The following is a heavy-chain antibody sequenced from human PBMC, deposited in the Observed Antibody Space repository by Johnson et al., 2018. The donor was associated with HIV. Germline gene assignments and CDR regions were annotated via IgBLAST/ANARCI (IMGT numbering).Heavy chain of an antibody. CDR3: AKDASSGWAGAFDI. CDR1: GFMFDEYT. V-gene: IGHV3-43*01. CDR2: ISWDGGST. Sequence: VQLVESGGVVVQPGRSLRLSCAASGFMFDEYTMHWVRQAPGKGLEWVSLISWDGGSTYYADSVKGRITISRDNSKNSLYLQMNSLRTEDTALYYCAKDASSGWAGAFDIWGQGTMVTDSS. J-gene: IGHJ3*02. D-gene: IGHD6-19*01.